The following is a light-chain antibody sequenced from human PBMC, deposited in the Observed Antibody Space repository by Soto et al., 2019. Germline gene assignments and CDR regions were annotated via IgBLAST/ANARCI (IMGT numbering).Light chain of an antibody. CDR1: TSNIEENS. CDR2: DDY. CDR3: TAWDDSLNAWL. J-gene: IGLJ3*02. Sequence: QAVVTQPPSASGTPGHRVTISCSGSTSNIEENSVTWYQRLPGTAPKVLIYDDYQRPSGVPDRFSGSKSGTSASLAISDLQSEDEGDYYCTAWDDSLNAWLFGGGTKLTVL. V-gene: IGLV1-44*01.